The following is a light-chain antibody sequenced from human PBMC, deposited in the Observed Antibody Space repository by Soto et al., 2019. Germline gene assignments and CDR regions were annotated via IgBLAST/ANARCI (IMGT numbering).Light chain of an antibody. Sequence: QSALTQPPSASGSPGQSVTSSGTGTSSDGGGYNYVSWYQQHPGKAPKLMIYEVSKRPSGVPDRFSGSKSGNTASLTVSGLQAEDEADYYCSSYAGSNNPLYVFGTGTKVTVL. CDR2: EVS. J-gene: IGLJ1*01. CDR3: SSYAGSNNPLYV. CDR1: SSDGGGYNY. V-gene: IGLV2-8*01.